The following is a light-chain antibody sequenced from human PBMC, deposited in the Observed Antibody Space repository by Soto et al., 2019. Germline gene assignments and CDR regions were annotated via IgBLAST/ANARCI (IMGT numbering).Light chain of an antibody. Sequence: EIVLTQSPGTLSLSPGERATLSCRASQSVSNNFLAWYQQKPGQAPRLLIYDTSIRATGLPDRFSGSGSGTDFTLTISSLEPEDFAVYHCQQYGTSPKTFGQGTKVEIK. CDR1: QSVSNNF. CDR2: DTS. V-gene: IGKV3-20*01. CDR3: QQYGTSPKT. J-gene: IGKJ1*01.